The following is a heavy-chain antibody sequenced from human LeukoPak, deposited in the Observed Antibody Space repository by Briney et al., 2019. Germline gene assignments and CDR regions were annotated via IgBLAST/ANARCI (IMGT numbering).Heavy chain of an antibody. CDR1: GGSISSSSYY. CDR3: ARVGQQWPHYYFDY. J-gene: IGHJ4*02. D-gene: IGHD6-19*01. V-gene: IGHV4-39*07. Sequence: SETLSLTCTVSGGSISSSSYYWSWIRQPPGKGLEWIGSIYYDGSTYYSPSLKSRVTISVDTSKNQFSLKLSSMTAADTAVYYCARVGQQWPHYYFDYWGQGTLVTVSS. CDR2: IYYDGST.